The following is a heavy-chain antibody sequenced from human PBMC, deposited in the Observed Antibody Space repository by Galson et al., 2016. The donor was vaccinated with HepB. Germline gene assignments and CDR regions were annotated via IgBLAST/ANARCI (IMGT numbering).Heavy chain of an antibody. CDR2: INPRGGST. V-gene: IGHV1-46*01. CDR1: GYTFTSHN. Sequence: SVKVSCKASGYTFTSHNMHWVRQAPGQGLEWMGIINPRGGSTTYAQKFQDRVTMTRDTSTSTVYMELSSLRSEDTAVYYCAREPDEYYYDSGGYWVARDFWGQGTLVTVSS. CDR3: AREPDEYYYDSGGYWVARDF. D-gene: IGHD3-22*01. J-gene: IGHJ4*02.